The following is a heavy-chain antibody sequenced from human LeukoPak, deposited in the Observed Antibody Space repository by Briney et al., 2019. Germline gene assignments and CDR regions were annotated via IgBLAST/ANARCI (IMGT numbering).Heavy chain of an antibody. CDR2: ISYDGSNK. D-gene: IGHD1-1*01. J-gene: IGHJ3*02. Sequence: PGGSLRLSCAAPGFTFSSYAMHWVRQAPGKGLEWVAVISYDGSNKYYADSVKGRFTISRDNSKNTLYLQMNSLRAEDTAVYYCARRTTGNLDAFDIWGQGTMVTVSS. CDR1: GFTFSSYA. V-gene: IGHV3-30-3*01. CDR3: ARRTTGNLDAFDI.